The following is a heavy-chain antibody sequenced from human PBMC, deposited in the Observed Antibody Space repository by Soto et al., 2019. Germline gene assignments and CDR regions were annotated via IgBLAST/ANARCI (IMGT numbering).Heavy chain of an antibody. CDR1: GFSLSKARMG. V-gene: IGHV2-26*01. CDR3: ARALREGLPIYYFDS. J-gene: IGHJ4*02. D-gene: IGHD1-26*01. Sequence: GSGPTLVNPTETLTLTCTVSGFSLSKARMGVSWIRQPPGKALEWLAHIFWNDERSYSTSLKSRLTISRDTSKSQVVLTMTNVDPVDTGTYFCARALREGLPIYYFDSWGQGTLVTVSS. CDR2: IFWNDER.